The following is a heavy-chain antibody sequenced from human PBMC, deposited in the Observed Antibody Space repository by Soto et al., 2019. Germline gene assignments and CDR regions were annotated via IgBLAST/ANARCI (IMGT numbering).Heavy chain of an antibody. CDR3: ARDLGQSSKYYFDY. D-gene: IGHD1-26*01. Sequence: ASVKVSCKASGYNFTGYYMHWVRQAPGQGLEWMGWINPNSGGTNYAQKFQGWVTMTRDTSISTAYMELSRLRSDDTAVYYCARDLGQSSKYYFDYWGQGTLVTVSS. J-gene: IGHJ4*02. V-gene: IGHV1-2*04. CDR1: GYNFTGYY. CDR2: INPNSGGT.